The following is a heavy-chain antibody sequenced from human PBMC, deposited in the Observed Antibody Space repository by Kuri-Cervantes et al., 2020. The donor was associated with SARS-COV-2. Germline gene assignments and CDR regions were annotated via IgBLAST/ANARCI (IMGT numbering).Heavy chain of an antibody. J-gene: IGHJ4*02. CDR3: AKLGSRRHYED. Sequence: GESLKISCAASGFTFSRYAMSWVRQAPGKGLEWVSAISGSGGSTYYADSVKGRFTISRDNSKNTLYLQMNSLRAEDTAVYYCAKLGSRRHYEDWGQGTLVTVSS. V-gene: IGHV3-23*01. D-gene: IGHD4-17*01. CDR2: ISGSGGST. CDR1: GFTFSRYA.